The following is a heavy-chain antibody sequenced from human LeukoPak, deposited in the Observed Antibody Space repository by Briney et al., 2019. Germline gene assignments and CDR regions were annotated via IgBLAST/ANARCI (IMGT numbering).Heavy chain of an antibody. J-gene: IGHJ3*02. CDR2: FNPENRET. Sequence: GASVKVSCKASGYSPTELSIHWVRQAPGKGLEWMGGFNPENRETIYAQKFQGRVTMTEDTSTDIAYMELNSLKSEDTAVYYCARGDAFDIWGQGTMVTVSS. V-gene: IGHV1-24*01. CDR3: ARGDAFDI. CDR1: GYSPTELS.